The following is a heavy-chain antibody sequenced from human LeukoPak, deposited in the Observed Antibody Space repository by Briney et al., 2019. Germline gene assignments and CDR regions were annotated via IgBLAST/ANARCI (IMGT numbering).Heavy chain of an antibody. J-gene: IGHJ3*02. CDR3: AREWLGIAVAGTKNAFDI. D-gene: IGHD6-19*01. CDR1: GYTFTGYY. Sequence: ASVKVSCKASGYTFTGYYMHWVRQAPGQELEWMGWINPNSGGTNYAQKFQGRVTMTRDTSISTAYMELSRLRSDDTAVYYCAREWLGIAVAGTKNAFDIWGQGTMVTVSS. V-gene: IGHV1-2*02. CDR2: INPNSGGT.